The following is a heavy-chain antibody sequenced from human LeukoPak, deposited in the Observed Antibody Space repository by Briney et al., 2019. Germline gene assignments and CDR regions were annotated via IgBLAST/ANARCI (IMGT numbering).Heavy chain of an antibody. CDR2: VSYLGNDK. V-gene: IGHV3-30-3*01. Sequence: GGSLRLSCAASGFTFNKYAMHWVRQAPGKGLEWVAVVSYLGNDKFYADSVKGRFTISRDNAKNSLYLQMNDLRVEDTAVYYCAKDGSHWYFDLWGRGTLVTVSS. CDR1: GFTFNKYA. CDR3: AKDGSHWYFDL. J-gene: IGHJ2*01.